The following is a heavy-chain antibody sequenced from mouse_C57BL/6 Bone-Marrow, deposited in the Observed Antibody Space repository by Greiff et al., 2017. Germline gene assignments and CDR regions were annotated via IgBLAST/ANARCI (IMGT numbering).Heavy chain of an antibody. J-gene: IGHJ1*03. CDR1: GYAFSSSW. CDR3: ARAFFITTVVARYFDV. CDR2: IYPGDGDT. V-gene: IGHV1-82*01. Sequence: QVQLQQSGPELVKPGASVKISCKASGYAFSSSWMNWVKQRPGKGLEWIGRIYPGDGDTNYNGKFKGKATLTADKSSSTAYMQLSSLTSEDSAVYVCARAFFITTVVARYFDVWGTGTTVTVSS. D-gene: IGHD1-1*01.